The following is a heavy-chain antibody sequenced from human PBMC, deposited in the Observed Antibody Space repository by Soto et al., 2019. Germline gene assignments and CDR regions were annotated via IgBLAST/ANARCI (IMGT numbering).Heavy chain of an antibody. J-gene: IGHJ4*02. Sequence: GGSLRLSCAASGFTFSSYGMHWVRQAPGKGLEWVAVISYDGSNKYYADSVKGRFTISRDNSKNTLYLQMNSLRDEDTAVYYCAKDSSQSIAVATSLSYWGQGTLVTVSS. CDR2: ISYDGSNK. D-gene: IGHD6-19*01. V-gene: IGHV3-30*18. CDR1: GFTFSSYG. CDR3: AKDSSQSIAVATSLSY.